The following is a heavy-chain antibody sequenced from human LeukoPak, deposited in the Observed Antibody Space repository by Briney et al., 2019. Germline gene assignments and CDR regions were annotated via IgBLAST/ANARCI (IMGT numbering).Heavy chain of an antibody. CDR2: INHSGST. J-gene: IGHJ5*02. Sequence: SETLSLTCAVYGGSFSGYYWSWIRQPPGKGLEWTGEINHSGSTNYNPSLKSRVTISVDTSKNQFSLKLSSVTAADTAVYYCARGRPMVRGFERGLSRLFDPWGQGTLVTVSS. CDR1: GGSFSGYY. D-gene: IGHD3-10*01. CDR3: ARGRPMVRGFERGLSRLFDP. V-gene: IGHV4-34*01.